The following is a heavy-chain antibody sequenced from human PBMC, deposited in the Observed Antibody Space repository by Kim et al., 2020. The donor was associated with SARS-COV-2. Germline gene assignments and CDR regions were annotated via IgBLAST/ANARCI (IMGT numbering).Heavy chain of an antibody. Sequence: GESLKISCKGSGYSFTSYWISWVRQMPGKGLEWMGRIDPSDSYTNYSPSFQGHVTISADKSISTAYLQWSSLKASDTAMYYCARHGIVITMVRGKNDAFDIWGQGTMVTVSS. CDR2: IDPSDSYT. D-gene: IGHD3-10*01. J-gene: IGHJ3*02. V-gene: IGHV5-10-1*01. CDR3: ARHGIVITMVRGKNDAFDI. CDR1: GYSFTSYW.